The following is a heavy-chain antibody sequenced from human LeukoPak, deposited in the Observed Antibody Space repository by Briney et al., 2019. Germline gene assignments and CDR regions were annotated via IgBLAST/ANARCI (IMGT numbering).Heavy chain of an antibody. CDR3: AKDHRVGQLLLLP. CDR1: GFTFSSYA. D-gene: IGHD2-15*01. Sequence: GGSLRLSCAASGFTFSSYAMTWVRQAPGMGLEWVSTISGGGGSTYYADSVKGRFTISRDNSKNTLYLQMNNLRAEDTAVYYCAKDHRVGQLLLLPWGQGTLVTVSA. V-gene: IGHV3-23*01. J-gene: IGHJ5*02. CDR2: ISGGGGST.